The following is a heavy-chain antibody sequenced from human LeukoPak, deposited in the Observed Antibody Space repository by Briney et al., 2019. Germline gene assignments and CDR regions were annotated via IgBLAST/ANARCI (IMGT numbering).Heavy chain of an antibody. J-gene: IGHJ4*02. Sequence: SETLSLTCTVSGGSISSSSYYWGWIRQPPGKGLEWIGSIYYSGSTYYNPSLKSRVTISVDTSKNQFSLKLSSVTAADTALYYCARLPEMATSIFDYWGQGTLVTVSS. CDR2: IYYSGST. D-gene: IGHD5-24*01. V-gene: IGHV4-39*01. CDR1: GGSISSSSYY. CDR3: ARLPEMATSIFDY.